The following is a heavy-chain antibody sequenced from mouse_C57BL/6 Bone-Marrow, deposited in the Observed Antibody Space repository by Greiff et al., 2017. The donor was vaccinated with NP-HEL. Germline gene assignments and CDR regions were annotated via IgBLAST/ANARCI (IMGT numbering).Heavy chain of an antibody. J-gene: IGHJ2*01. Sequence: QVQLKQPGAELVKPGASVKLSCKASGYTFTSYWMQWVKQRPGQGLEWIGEIDPSDSYTNYNQKFKGKATLTVDTSSSTAYMQRSSLTSEDSAVYYCARLTTVVATDYWGQGTTLTVSS. V-gene: IGHV1-50*01. CDR2: IDPSDSYT. CDR1: GYTFTSYW. D-gene: IGHD1-1*01. CDR3: ARLTTVVATDY.